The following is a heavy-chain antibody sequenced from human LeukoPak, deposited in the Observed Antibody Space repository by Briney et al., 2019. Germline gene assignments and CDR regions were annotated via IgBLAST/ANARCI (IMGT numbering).Heavy chain of an antibody. D-gene: IGHD2-2*01. CDR3: ARGLRRSCSSTSCPYYFDY. V-gene: IGHV4-34*01. CDR1: GGSFSGYY. CDR2: INHSGST. J-gene: IGHJ4*02. Sequence: SETLSLTCAVYGGSFSGYYWSWIRQPPGKGLEWIGEINHSGSTNYNPSLKSRVTISVDTSKNQFSLKLSSVTAADTAVYYCARGLRRSCSSTSCPYYFDYWGQGTLVTVSS.